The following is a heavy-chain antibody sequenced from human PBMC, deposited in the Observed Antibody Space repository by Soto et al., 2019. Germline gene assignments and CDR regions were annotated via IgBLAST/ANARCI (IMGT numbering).Heavy chain of an antibody. J-gene: IGHJ6*03. CDR3: ARARPTMTTDYYYMDV. D-gene: IGHD4-17*01. V-gene: IGHV4-31*03. CDR2: IYYSGST. CDR1: GGSISSGGYY. Sequence: PSETLSLTCTVSGGSISSGGYYWSWIRQHPGKGLEWIGYIYYSGSTYYNPSLKSRVTISVDTSKNQFSLKLSSVTAADTAVYYCARARPTMTTDYYYMDVWGKGTTVTVSS.